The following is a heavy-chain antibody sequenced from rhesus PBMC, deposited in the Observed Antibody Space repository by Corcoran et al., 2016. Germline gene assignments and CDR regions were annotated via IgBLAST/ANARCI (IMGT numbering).Heavy chain of an antibody. V-gene: IGHV4-65*01. Sequence: QVQLQESGPGLGKPSATLSLTCAVSGGSVSSSTWWSWIRTPPGKGLEWIGYISGSTGSTYYSPSLESRVTISIDRSKNQFSLKLSSVTAADTAVYYCATQGTDYGGYWGQGVLVTVSS. J-gene: IGHJ4*01. D-gene: IGHD3-22*01. CDR2: ISGSTGST. CDR1: GGSVSSSTW. CDR3: ATQGTDYGGY.